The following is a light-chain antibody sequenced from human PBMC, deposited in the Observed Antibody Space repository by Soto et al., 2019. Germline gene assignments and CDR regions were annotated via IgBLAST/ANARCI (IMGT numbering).Light chain of an antibody. J-gene: IGLJ2*01. CDR1: SGHSSYA. Sequence: QPVLTQSPSASASLGASVKLTCTLSSGHSSYAIAWHQQQPEKGPRYLMKLNSDGSHSKGDGIPDRFSGSSSGAERYLTISSLKSEEEADDYCQTWGTGIHVVFGGGTKLTVL. CDR3: QTWGTGIHVV. CDR2: LNSDGSH. V-gene: IGLV4-69*01.